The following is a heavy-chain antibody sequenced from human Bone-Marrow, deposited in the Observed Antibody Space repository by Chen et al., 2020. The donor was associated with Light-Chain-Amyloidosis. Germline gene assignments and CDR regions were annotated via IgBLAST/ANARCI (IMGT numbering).Heavy chain of an antibody. CDR1: GCSIRSYY. D-gene: IGHD6-13*01. CDR2: IYTSGST. Sequence: QVQLQESGPGLVKPSETLSLTCTVSGCSIRSYYWSWIRQPAGKGLEWIGRIYTSGSTNYNPSLKSRVTMSVDTSKNQFSLKLSSVTAADTAVYYCARSSSSWYEEYYYYYYYMDVWGKGTTVTVSS. J-gene: IGHJ6*03. CDR3: ARSSSSWYEEYYYYYYYMDV. V-gene: IGHV4-4*07.